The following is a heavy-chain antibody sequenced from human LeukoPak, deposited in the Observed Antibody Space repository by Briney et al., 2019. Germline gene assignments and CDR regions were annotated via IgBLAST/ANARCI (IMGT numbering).Heavy chain of an antibody. CDR2: IYTSEST. CDR3: ARSGVITGWFDP. CDR1: GGSISSSNYY. D-gene: IGHD1-20*01. V-gene: IGHV4-61*02. J-gene: IGHJ5*02. Sequence: SETLSLTCSVSGGSISSSNYYWSWIRQPAGKGLEWIGRIYTSESTNYNPSLKSRVTISVDTSKNQFSLKLSFVTAADTAVYYCARSGVITGWFDPWGQGSLVTVSS.